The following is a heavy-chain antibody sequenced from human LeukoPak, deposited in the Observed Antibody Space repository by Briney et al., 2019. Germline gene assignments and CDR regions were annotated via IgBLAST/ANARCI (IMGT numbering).Heavy chain of an antibody. D-gene: IGHD5-18*01. CDR2: IIPILGIA. CDR3: ARDNTAMVRDYYYYGMDV. J-gene: IGHJ6*02. V-gene: IGHV1-69*04. Sequence: GASVKVSCKASGGTFSSYAISWVRQAPGQGLEWMGRIIPILGIANYVQKFQGRVTITADKSTSIAYMELSSLRSEDTAVYYCARDNTAMVRDYYYYGMDVWGQGTTVTVSS. CDR1: GGTFSSYA.